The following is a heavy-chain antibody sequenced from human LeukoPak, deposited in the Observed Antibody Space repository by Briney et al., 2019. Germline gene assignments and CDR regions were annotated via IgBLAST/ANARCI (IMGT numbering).Heavy chain of an antibody. D-gene: IGHD6-13*01. CDR2: INPSGGSS. V-gene: IGHV1-46*01. CDR3: ARDGSSRIAATS. J-gene: IGHJ4*02. CDR1: GYTLTSYY. Sequence: ASVKVSCKASGYTLTSYYIHWVRQAPGQGLEWMGIINPSGGSSSYAQKFQGRVTMTRDTSTNTVYMELSSLRSEDTAVYYCARDGSSRIAATSWGQGTLVTVSS.